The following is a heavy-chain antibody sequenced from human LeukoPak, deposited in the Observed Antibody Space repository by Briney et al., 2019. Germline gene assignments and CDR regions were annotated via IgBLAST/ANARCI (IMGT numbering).Heavy chain of an antibody. CDR2: IYTSGST. Sequence: PSETLSLTCTVSGNSISSGDNYWSWIRQPAGNGLEWIGRIYTSGSTNYNPSLKSRVTISGDTSKNQLSLRLSSVTAADTAVYYCARASYSYDINGWVPFDYWGQGTLVTVSS. CDR3: ARASYSYDINGWVPFDY. D-gene: IGHD3-22*01. J-gene: IGHJ4*02. V-gene: IGHV4-61*02. CDR1: GNSISSGDNY.